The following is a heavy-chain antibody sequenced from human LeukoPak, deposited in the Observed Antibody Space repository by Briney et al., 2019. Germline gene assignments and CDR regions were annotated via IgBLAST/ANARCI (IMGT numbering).Heavy chain of an antibody. CDR1: GSTFSSYE. V-gene: IGHV3-48*03. J-gene: IGHJ4*02. CDR3: ARAVVAGTFDY. CDR2: ISSSGSTI. Sequence: GGSLRLSCAASGSTFSSYEVNWVRQAPGKGLEWVSYISSSGSTIYYADSVKGRFTISRDNAKNSLYLQMNSLRAEDTAVYYCARAVVAGTFDYWGQGTLVTVSS. D-gene: IGHD6-19*01.